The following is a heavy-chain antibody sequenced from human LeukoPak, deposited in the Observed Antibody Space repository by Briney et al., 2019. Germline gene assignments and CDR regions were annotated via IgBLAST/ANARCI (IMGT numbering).Heavy chain of an antibody. CDR1: GFTVSSNY. J-gene: IGHJ6*03. CDR2: ISYDGSNK. CDR3: AKGRLNYYYFMDG. V-gene: IGHV3-30*18. Sequence: GGSLRLSCAASGFTVSSNYMSWVRQAPGKGLEWVAVISYDGSNKYYADSVKGRFTISRDNSKNTLYLQMNSLRAEDTAVYYCAKGRLNYYYFMDGWGKGTTVTVSS.